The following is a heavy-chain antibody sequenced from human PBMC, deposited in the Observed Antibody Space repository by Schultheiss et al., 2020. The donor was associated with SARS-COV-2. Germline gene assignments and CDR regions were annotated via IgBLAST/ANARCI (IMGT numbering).Heavy chain of an antibody. V-gene: IGHV4-59*06. Sequence: SQTLSLTCTVSGGSISSYYWSWIRQPAGKGLEWIGYIYYSGSTYYNPSLKSRVTISVDTSKNQFSLKLSSVTAADTAVYYCAREGGVVVTAINWYFDLWGRGSLVTVSS. CDR1: GGSISSYY. D-gene: IGHD2-21*02. CDR2: IYYSGST. J-gene: IGHJ2*01. CDR3: AREGGVVVTAINWYFDL.